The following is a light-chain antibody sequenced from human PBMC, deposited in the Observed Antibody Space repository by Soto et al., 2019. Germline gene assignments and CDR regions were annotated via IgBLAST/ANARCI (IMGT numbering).Light chain of an antibody. CDR1: RPISTY. CDR2: AAS. J-gene: IGKJ1*01. Sequence: AIRMTQSPSSISAFTGDRVTITCRTSRPISTYLAWYQQKPGKTPTLLMYAASTLQSGVPSRLSGRGSGTDFTLTISCLQSEDFATYYSQQYYTYPLACGQGTNIEIK. CDR3: QQYYTYPLA. V-gene: IGKV1-8*01.